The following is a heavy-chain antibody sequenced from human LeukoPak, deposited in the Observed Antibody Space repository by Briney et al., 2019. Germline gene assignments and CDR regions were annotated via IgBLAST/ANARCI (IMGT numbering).Heavy chain of an antibody. CDR2: IYYTGST. V-gene: IGHV4-59*08. J-gene: IGHJ4*02. Sequence: PSETLSLTCTVSGGSISDYYWSWIRQPPGKGLEWIGYIYYTGSTNYNPSLKSRLTISVHTSKNQFSLKLSSETAADTAVYYCARLPSPWIAMDYWGQGTLVTVSS. CDR1: GGSISDYY. CDR3: ARLPSPWIAMDY. D-gene: IGHD1-1*01.